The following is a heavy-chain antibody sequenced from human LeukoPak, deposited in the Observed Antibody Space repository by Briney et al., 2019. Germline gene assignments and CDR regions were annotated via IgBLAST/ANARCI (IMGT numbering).Heavy chain of an antibody. V-gene: IGHV4-61*09. D-gene: IGHD3-10*01. Sequence: SQTLSLTCTVSGGSISSGSYYWSWIRQPAGKGLEWIGEIYHSGSTNYNPSLKSRVTISVDKSKNQFSLKLSSVTAADTAVYYCASSGAGSSKDYWGQGTLVTVPS. CDR1: GGSISSGSYY. J-gene: IGHJ4*02. CDR2: IYHSGST. CDR3: ASSGAGSSKDY.